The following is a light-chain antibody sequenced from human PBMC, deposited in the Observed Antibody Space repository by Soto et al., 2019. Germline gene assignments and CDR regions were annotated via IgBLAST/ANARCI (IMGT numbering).Light chain of an antibody. Sequence: QSVLTQPPSASGSPGQSVTISCTGTSSDVGGYNYVSWYQHHPGKAPKLIIYEVDERPSGVPDRFSGSKSGNTASLTVSGLQAEDEADYYRSSYVGSNNFPYVFGTGTKATVL. J-gene: IGLJ1*01. CDR1: SSDVGGYNY. CDR2: EVD. V-gene: IGLV2-8*01. CDR3: SSYVGSNNFPYV.